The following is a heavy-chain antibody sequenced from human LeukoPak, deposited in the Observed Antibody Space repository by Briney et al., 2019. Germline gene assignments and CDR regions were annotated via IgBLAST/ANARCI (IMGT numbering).Heavy chain of an antibody. CDR2: INHSGST. V-gene: IGHV4-34*01. J-gene: IGHJ5*02. CDR1: GGSFSGYY. CDR3: ASPPGGSGWFDP. Sequence: KPSETLSLTCAVYGGSFSGYYWSWIRQPPGKGLEWIGEINHSGSTNYNPSLKSRVTISVDTSKNQFSLKLSSVTAADTAVYYCASPPGGSGWFDPWGQGTLVTVSS. D-gene: IGHD3-16*01.